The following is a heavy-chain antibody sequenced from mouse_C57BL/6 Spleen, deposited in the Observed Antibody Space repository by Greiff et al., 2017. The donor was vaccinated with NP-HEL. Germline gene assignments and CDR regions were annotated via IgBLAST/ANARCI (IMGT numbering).Heavy chain of an antibody. Sequence: QVQLQQPGAELVKPGASVKLSCKASGYTFTSYWMQWVKQRPGQGLEWIGEIDPSDSYTNYNPKFKGKATLTVDTSSSTAYMQLSSLTSEDSAVYYCARERDYEEFAYWGQGTLVTVSA. CDR3: ARERDYEEFAY. J-gene: IGHJ3*01. V-gene: IGHV1-50*01. D-gene: IGHD2-4*01. CDR2: IDPSDSYT. CDR1: GYTFTSYW.